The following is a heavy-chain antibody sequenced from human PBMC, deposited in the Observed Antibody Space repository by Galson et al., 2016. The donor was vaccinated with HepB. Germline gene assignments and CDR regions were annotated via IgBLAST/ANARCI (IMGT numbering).Heavy chain of an antibody. CDR2: IFYTGRT. CDR3: ARYAGVGLTPGRFTY. Sequence: ETLSLTCTVSGGSVSSPKYYWSWIRQPPGKGLEWIGHIFYTGRTAYNPSLKSRLTMSVATSENQFSLELSSVPAADTAVYYCARYAGVGLTPGRFTYWGQGSLVAVSS. V-gene: IGHV4-61*01. D-gene: IGHD1-26*01. CDR1: GGSVSSPKYY. J-gene: IGHJ4*02.